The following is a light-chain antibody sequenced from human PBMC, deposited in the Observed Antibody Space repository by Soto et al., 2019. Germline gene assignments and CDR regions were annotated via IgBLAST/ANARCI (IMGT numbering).Light chain of an antibody. CDR3: SSYTSSITTYA. J-gene: IGLJ1*01. CDR1: ITDIGAYNY. CDR2: GVS. Sequence: QAALTQPASVSGSPGHSITIACTGTITDIGAYNYVSWYQQHPGKAPKLLIYGVSSRPSGVSNRFSGSKSGNAAYLTISGLQADDEDEYYCSSYTSSITTYAFGTGTKVTVL. V-gene: IGLV2-14*01.